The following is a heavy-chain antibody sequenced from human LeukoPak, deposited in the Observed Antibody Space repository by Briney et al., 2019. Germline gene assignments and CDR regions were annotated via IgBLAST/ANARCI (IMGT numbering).Heavy chain of an antibody. CDR1: GGSISSGSYY. V-gene: IGHV4-61*02. CDR3: ARDPFTTGTTVAFDI. J-gene: IGHJ3*02. CDR2: IYTSGST. Sequence: PSETLSLTCTVSGGSISSGSYYWSWIRQPAGKGLEWIGRIYTSGSTNYNPSLKSRVTISVDTSKNQFSLKLSSVTAADTAVYYCARDPFTTGTTVAFDIWGQGTLVTVSS. D-gene: IGHD1-1*01.